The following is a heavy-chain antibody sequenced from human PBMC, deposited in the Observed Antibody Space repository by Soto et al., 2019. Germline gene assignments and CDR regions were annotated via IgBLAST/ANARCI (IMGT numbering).Heavy chain of an antibody. CDR3: ARGGRKWFGELSDYLYYYYYGMDV. D-gene: IGHD3-10*01. CDR2: IYYSGST. Sequence: SETMSLTCTVAGGSLSSYYWSWIRQPPGKGLEWIGYIYYSGSTNYNPSLKSRVTISVDTSKNQFSLKLSSVTAADTAVYYCARGGRKWFGELSDYLYYYYYGMDVWGQGTTVTVSS. J-gene: IGHJ6*02. V-gene: IGHV4-59*01. CDR1: GGSLSSYY.